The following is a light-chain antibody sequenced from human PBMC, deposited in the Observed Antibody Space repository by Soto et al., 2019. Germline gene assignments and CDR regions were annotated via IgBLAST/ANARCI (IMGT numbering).Light chain of an antibody. Sequence: DVQMTQSPPFLSASVGDRVTITFRASQSVRTWLAWYQQKPGTAPKLLIYKASTLESGVPSRFSGNGSGTDFTLTITSLQPEDCATYYCQQYDSSWTFGLGTKVDIK. J-gene: IGKJ1*01. CDR3: QQYDSSWT. V-gene: IGKV1-5*03. CDR1: QSVRTW. CDR2: KAS.